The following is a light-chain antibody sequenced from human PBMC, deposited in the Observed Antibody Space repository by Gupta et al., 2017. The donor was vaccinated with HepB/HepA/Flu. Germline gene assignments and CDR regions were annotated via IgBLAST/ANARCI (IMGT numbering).Light chain of an antibody. CDR3: QQDNNWPLS. CDR1: QSVSSD. CDR2: GAS. V-gene: IGKV3-15*01. Sequence: EIVMTQSPGTLSVSPGERATLSCRASQSVSSDLAWYQQKPGQTPRLLIYGASTRATGIPARFSGSGSGTEFTLTISILHSEDFTIYYCQQDNNWPLSFGGGTKVEIK. J-gene: IGKJ4*01.